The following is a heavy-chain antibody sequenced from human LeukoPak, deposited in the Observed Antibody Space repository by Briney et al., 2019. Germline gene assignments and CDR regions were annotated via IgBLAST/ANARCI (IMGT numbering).Heavy chain of an antibody. CDR1: GYTFTTYA. J-gene: IGHJ4*02. V-gene: IGHV7-4-1*02. CDR2: INTNTGNP. CDR3: ARGYCSGGSCSLVDY. Sequence: GASVKVSCKASGYTFTTYAMNWVRQAPGQELEWMGWINTNTGNPTYAQGFTGRFVFSLDTSVSTAYLQISSLKAEDTAVYYCARGYCSGGSCSLVDYWGQGTLVTVSS. D-gene: IGHD2-15*01.